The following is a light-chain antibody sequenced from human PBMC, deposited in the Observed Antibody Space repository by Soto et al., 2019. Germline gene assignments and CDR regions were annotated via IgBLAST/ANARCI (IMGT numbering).Light chain of an antibody. Sequence: QSALTQPPSASGSPGQSVTISCTGTSSDVGGYNYVSWYQQHPGKAPKLMIYEVDKRPSGVPDRFSGSKSGNTASLTVSGLQAEDEGDYYCSSHAGGLTRVFGGGTQLTVL. V-gene: IGLV2-8*01. CDR2: EVD. CDR1: SSDVGGYNY. J-gene: IGLJ3*02. CDR3: SSHAGGLTRV.